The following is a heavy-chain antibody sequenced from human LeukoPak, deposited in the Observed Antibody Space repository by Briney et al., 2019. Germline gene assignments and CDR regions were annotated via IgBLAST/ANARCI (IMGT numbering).Heavy chain of an antibody. CDR3: AKGPHCSGGSCYSHAFDI. J-gene: IGHJ3*02. D-gene: IGHD2-15*01. CDR2: IYSGGST. CDR1: GFTVSSNY. Sequence: GGSLRLSCAASGFTVSSNYMSWVRQAPGKGLEWVSVIYSGGSTYYADSVKGRFTISRDNSKNTLYLQMNSLRAEDTAVYYCAKGPHCSGGSCYSHAFDIWGQGTMVTVSS. V-gene: IGHV3-53*01.